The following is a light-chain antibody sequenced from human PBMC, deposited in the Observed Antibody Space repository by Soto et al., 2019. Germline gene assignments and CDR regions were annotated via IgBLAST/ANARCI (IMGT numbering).Light chain of an antibody. J-gene: IGLJ2*01. CDR1: SSNIGSNT. CDR2: TNN. Sequence: QSVLTQPPSTSGTPGQRVTISCSGSSSNIGSNTVHWYQQIPGTAPKVLIYTNNQRSSGVSDRFSGSKSDTSASLVISGLQSEDEADYYCATWDNGLTGVVFGGGTKLTVL. CDR3: ATWDNGLTGVV. V-gene: IGLV1-44*01.